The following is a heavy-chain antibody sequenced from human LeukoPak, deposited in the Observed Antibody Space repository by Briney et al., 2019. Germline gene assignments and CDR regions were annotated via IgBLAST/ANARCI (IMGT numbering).Heavy chain of an antibody. V-gene: IGHV3-7*01. CDR1: GFTFSSYW. CDR2: IKQDGREK. J-gene: IGHJ5*02. CDR3: ARDRYSSSWYLGWFDP. Sequence: GGSLRLSCAASGFTFSSYWMSWVRQAPGKGLEWVANIKQDGREKYYVDSVKGRFTISRDNAKNSLYLQMNSLRAEDTAVYYCARDRYSSSWYLGWFDPWGQGTLVTVSS. D-gene: IGHD6-13*01.